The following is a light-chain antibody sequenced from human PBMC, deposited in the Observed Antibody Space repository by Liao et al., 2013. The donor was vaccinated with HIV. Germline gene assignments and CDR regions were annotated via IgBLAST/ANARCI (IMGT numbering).Light chain of an antibody. J-gene: IGLJ3*02. CDR3: QVWLTGSGHPV. V-gene: IGLV3-21*04. CDR1: KIGSES. Sequence: SYVLTQPASVSVAPGNTATITCGGGKIGSESVHWYQQKPGQAPVLVMSYDSDRPSGIPERFSGSNSGNTATLTINRVEVGDDADYFCQVWLTGSGHPVFGGGTKLTVL. CDR2: YDS.